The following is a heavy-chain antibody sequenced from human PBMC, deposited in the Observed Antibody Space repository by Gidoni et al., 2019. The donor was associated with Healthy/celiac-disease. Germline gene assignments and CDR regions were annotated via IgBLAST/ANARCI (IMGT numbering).Heavy chain of an antibody. CDR3: ARERVGTTVPDAFDI. V-gene: IGHV4-4*02. CDR1: GGSISSSNW. D-gene: IGHD4-17*01. Sequence: QVQLRESGPGLVKPSGTLSLTCAVSGGSISSSNWWSWVRQPPGKGLEWIGEIYHSGSTNYNTSLKSRVTISVDKSKNQFSLKLSSVTAADTTVYYCARERVGTTVPDAFDIWGQGTMVTVSS. J-gene: IGHJ3*02. CDR2: IYHSGST.